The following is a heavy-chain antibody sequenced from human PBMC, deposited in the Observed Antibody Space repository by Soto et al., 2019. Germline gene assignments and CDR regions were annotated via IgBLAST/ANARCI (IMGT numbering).Heavy chain of an antibody. V-gene: IGHV3-23*01. D-gene: IGHD3-22*01. CDR3: AKFSPVSNYYDSSGLLDY. Sequence: GGSLRLSCAASGFTFSSYAMSWVRQAPGKGLEWVSAISGSGGSTYYADSVKGRFTISRDNSKNTLYLQMNSLRAEDTAVYYCAKFSPVSNYYDSSGLLDYWGQGTLVTVSS. J-gene: IGHJ4*02. CDR1: GFTFSSYA. CDR2: ISGSGGST.